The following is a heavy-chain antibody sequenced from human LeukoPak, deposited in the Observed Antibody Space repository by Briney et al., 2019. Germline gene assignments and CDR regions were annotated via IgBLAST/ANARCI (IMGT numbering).Heavy chain of an antibody. V-gene: IGHV1-69*06. CDR2: IVPAYGTA. CDR3: ARTQQLVPNHYYYYGMDV. CDR1: GGPFGSYA. Sequence: AASVKVSCKASGGPFGSYAISWVRQAPGQGPEWMGGIVPAYGTANYAQKFQGRVTITADKSTSTAYMELSSLRSEDTAVYYCARTQQLVPNHYYYYGMDVWGQGTTVTVSS. J-gene: IGHJ6*02. D-gene: IGHD6-13*01.